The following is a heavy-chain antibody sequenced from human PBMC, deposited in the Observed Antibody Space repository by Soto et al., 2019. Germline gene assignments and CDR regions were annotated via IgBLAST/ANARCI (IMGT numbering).Heavy chain of an antibody. J-gene: IGHJ6*02. Sequence: KPSETLSLTCAVSGGSISSGGYSWSWIRQPPGKGLEWIGYIYHSGSTYYNPSLKSRVTISVDTSKNQFSLKLNSVTAADTAVDYCASGARYYDSSGRPSGMDVWGQGTTVTVSS. CDR2: IYHSGST. CDR1: GGSISSGGYS. D-gene: IGHD3-22*01. V-gene: IGHV4-30-2*05. CDR3: ASGARYYDSSGRPSGMDV.